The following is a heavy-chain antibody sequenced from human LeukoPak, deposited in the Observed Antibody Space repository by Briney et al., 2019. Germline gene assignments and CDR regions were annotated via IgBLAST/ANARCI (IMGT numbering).Heavy chain of an antibody. Sequence: GASVKVSCKASGYTFTSYGISWVRQAPGQGLEWMGWITTNNGNTYYAQNFQGRVTVTADKPSSTAYMELSSLTSGDTAVYYCARGGWGASSNNFFDPWGQGALVTVSS. CDR1: GYTFTSYG. V-gene: IGHV1-18*01. CDR2: ITTNNGNT. CDR3: ARGGWGASSNNFFDP. J-gene: IGHJ5*02. D-gene: IGHD6-13*01.